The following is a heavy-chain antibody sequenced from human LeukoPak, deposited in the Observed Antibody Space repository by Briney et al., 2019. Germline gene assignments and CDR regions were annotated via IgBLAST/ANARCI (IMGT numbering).Heavy chain of an antibody. CDR2: INPSGGST. D-gene: IGHD6-13*01. Sequence: ASVKVSCKASGYTFTSYYMHWVRQAPGQGPEWMGIINPSGGSTSYAQKFQGRVTMTRDTSTSTAYMELSSLRSEDTAVYYCATGYSSSWYGGFSVGYFDYWGQGTLVTVSS. CDR1: GYTFTSYY. CDR3: ATGYSSSWYGGFSVGYFDY. V-gene: IGHV1-46*01. J-gene: IGHJ4*02.